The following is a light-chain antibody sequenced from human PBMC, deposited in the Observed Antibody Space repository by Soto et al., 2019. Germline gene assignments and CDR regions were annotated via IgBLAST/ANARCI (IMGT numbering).Light chain of an antibody. CDR2: WAS. CDR1: QTILYGSHNKNH. V-gene: IGKV4-1*01. J-gene: IGKJ1*01. Sequence: DIVLTQSPDSLAVSLGERTTINCKSSQTILYGSHNKNHLAWYQHRPGQPPKLLISWASSRESEVPDRFSGSGSGTDFTLTINSLQAEDVAVSYCQQFYSSPTFGQGTKVEIK. CDR3: QQFYSSPT.